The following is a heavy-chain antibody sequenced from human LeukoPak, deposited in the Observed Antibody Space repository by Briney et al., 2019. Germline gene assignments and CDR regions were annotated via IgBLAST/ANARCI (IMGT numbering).Heavy chain of an antibody. D-gene: IGHD3-10*01. CDR2: IYYSGSA. CDR1: GGSISSGGYS. J-gene: IGHJ5*02. Sequence: SETLSLTCAVSGGSISSGGYSWTWIRQPPGKGLQWIVYIYYSGSAYYNPSLKSRVTISVDTSKNQFSLKLSSVTAADTAVYYCARQNPSTYYYGSGSYFPWGQGTLVTVSS. V-gene: IGHV4-30-4*07. CDR3: ARQNPSTYYYGSGSYFP.